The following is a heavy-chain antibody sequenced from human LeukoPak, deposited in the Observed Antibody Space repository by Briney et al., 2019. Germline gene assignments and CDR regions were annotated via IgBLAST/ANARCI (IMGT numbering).Heavy chain of an antibody. CDR3: ARDLRIAAAGTWDWFDP. J-gene: IGHJ5*02. CDR2: IYTSGST. V-gene: IGHV4-61*02. Sequence: SETLSLTCTVSGGSVRSGNYFWSWIRQPAGKGLEWIGRIYTSGSTNYNPSLKSRVTMSVDTSKNQFSLKLSSVTAADTAVYYCARDLRIAAAGTWDWFDPWGQGTLVTVSS. D-gene: IGHD6-13*01. CDR1: GGSVRSGNYF.